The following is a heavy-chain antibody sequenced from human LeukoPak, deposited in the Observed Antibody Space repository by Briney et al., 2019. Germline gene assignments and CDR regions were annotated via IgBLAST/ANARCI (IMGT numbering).Heavy chain of an antibody. Sequence: SETLSLTCTVSGYSISSGYYWGWIRQPPGKGLEWIGSIYHSGSTYYNPSLKSRDTISVDTSKNQFSLKLSSVTAADTAVYYCARKRPTIFGVVTWFDPWGQGTLVTVSS. V-gene: IGHV4-38-2*02. D-gene: IGHD3-3*01. CDR3: ARKRPTIFGVVTWFDP. CDR2: IYHSGST. J-gene: IGHJ5*02. CDR1: GYSISSGYY.